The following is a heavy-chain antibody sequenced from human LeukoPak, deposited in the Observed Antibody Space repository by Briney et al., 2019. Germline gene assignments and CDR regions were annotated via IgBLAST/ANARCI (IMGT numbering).Heavy chain of an antibody. CDR3: ARGRGCSSMSCYPDY. CDR2: ISPSRAYI. CDR1: GFSFSGYS. D-gene: IGHD2-2*01. J-gene: IGHJ4*02. V-gene: IGHV3-21*01. Sequence: GGSLRLSCVASGFSFSGYSINWVSQTPGKKKERDLSISPSRAYIYYADSVKGRFTISRDNAKNSLYLQMNSLRAEDTAVYYCARGRGCSSMSCYPDYWGQGALVTVSS.